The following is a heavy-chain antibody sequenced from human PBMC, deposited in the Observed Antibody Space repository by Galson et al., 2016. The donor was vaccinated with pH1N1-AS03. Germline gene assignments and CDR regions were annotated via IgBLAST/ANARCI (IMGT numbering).Heavy chain of an antibody. CDR1: GFTFSNFA. Sequence: SLRLSCAASGFTFSNFAMSWVRQAPGKGLEWVSAISGNGISTSYADSVRGRFTISRDNSKNTLYVQMNSLRAEDTAVYYCATGAPGGHFDYWGQGTLVTGSS. CDR3: ATGAPGGHFDY. D-gene: IGHD3-16*01. CDR2: ISGNGIST. V-gene: IGHV3-23*01. J-gene: IGHJ4*02.